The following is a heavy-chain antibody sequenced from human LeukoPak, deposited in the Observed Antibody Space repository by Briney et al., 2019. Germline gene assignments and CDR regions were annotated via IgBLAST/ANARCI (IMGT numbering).Heavy chain of an antibody. CDR2: IYHSGST. CDR1: GGSISSGGYS. CDR3: ARGNSGYSGYDLDY. Sequence: SQTLSLTCAVSGGSISSGGYSWSWIRQPPGKGLEWIGYIYHSGSTYYNPSLKNRVTISVDRSKNQFSLKLSSVTAADTAVYYCARGNSGYSGYDLDYWGQGTLVTVSS. J-gene: IGHJ4*02. D-gene: IGHD5-12*01. V-gene: IGHV4-30-2*01.